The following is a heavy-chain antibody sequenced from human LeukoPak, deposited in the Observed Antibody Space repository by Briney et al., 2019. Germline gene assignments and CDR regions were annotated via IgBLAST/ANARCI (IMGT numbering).Heavy chain of an antibody. J-gene: IGHJ6*02. CDR2: INWNGDST. CDR1: GFTFDDYG. D-gene: IGHD1-26*01. CDR3: ARILPVGYYYNGMDV. Sequence: GGSLRLSCAASGFTFDDYGMSWVRQVPGKGLEWVSGINWNGDSTDYADSVKGRFTISRDNAKNSLYLQMNSLRAEDTAVYYCARILPVGYYYNGMDVWGQGTTVTVSS. V-gene: IGHV3-20*04.